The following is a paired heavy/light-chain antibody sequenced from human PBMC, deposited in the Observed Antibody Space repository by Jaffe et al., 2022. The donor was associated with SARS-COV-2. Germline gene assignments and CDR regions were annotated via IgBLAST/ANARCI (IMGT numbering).Light chain of an antibody. V-gene: IGKV1-33*01. CDR1: QDISTY. J-gene: IGKJ4*01. CDR2: DAS. Sequence: DIQMTQSPSSLSASVGDRVTITCQASQDISTYLNWYQQKPGKAPKLLIYDASSLETGVPSRFSGSGSGTDFTFTISSLQPEDIATYYCQQCDNLPLTFGGGTRVEIK. CDR3: QQCDNLPLT.
Heavy chain of an antibody. V-gene: IGHV3-66*02. CDR1: GFTVSSNY. CDR2: IYSGGST. CDR3: AGQRRETTYRRYGYFDW. J-gene: IGHJ4*02. D-gene: IGHD1-1*01. Sequence: EVQLVESGGGLVQPGGSLRLSCAVSGFTVSSNYMSWVRQAPGRGLEWVSIIYSGGSTYYADSVKGRFTVSRDNSKNTLHLQMNSLRAEDTAVYYCAGQRRETTYRRYGYFDWWGQGTPVTVSS.